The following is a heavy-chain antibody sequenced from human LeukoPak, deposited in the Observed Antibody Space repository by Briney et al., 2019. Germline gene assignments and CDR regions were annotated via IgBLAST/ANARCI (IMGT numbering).Heavy chain of an antibody. CDR2: IYYSGST. Sequence: SETLSLTCTVSGGSISSSYYWGWIRQPPGKGLEWIGSIYYSGSTYYNPSLKSRVTISVDTSKNQFSLKLSSVTAADTAVYYCARHISVGATEAIDYWGQGTLVTVSS. J-gene: IGHJ4*02. CDR1: GGSISSSYY. V-gene: IGHV4-39*01. D-gene: IGHD1-26*01. CDR3: ARHISVGATEAIDY.